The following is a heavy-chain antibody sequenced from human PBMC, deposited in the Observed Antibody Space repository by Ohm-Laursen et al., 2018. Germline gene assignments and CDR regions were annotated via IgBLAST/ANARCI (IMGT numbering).Heavy chain of an antibody. J-gene: IGHJ4*02. CDR2: IRSKAYGGTT. V-gene: IGHV3-49*03. D-gene: IGHD5-24*01. CDR3: TRDYDGYSTYFDY. Sequence: SLRLSCSASGFTFSDYYMSWIRQAPGKGLEWVGFIRSKAYGGTTEYAASVKGRFTISRDDSKSIAYLQMNSLKTEDTAVYYCTRDYDGYSTYFDYWGQGTLVTVSS. CDR1: GFTFSDYY.